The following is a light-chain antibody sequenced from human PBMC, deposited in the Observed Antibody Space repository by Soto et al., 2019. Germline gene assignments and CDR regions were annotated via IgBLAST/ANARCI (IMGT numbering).Light chain of an antibody. V-gene: IGKV3-15*01. J-gene: IGKJ1*01. CDR3: QQYGSSPTWT. Sequence: EIVMTQYPATLSVSPGERATLSCRASQSVSSNLAWYQQKPGQAPRLLIYGASTRATGIPARFSGSGSGTEFTLTISSLQSEDFAVYYCQQYGSSPTWTFGQGTKADI. CDR1: QSVSSN. CDR2: GAS.